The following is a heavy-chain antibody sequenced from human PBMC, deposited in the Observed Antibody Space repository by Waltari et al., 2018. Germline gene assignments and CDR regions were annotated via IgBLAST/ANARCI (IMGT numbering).Heavy chain of an antibody. J-gene: IGHJ4*02. V-gene: IGHV3-23*01. Sequence: EVQLLESGGGLVQPGGSLRLSCAGSGFIFSNYAIIWVRQAPGGGLWWVSTIGYDGVNKHYADSVTGRFAISRDNPKNKVFLQMDSLRAEDTATYYCVSWLMGHFDYWGQGAQVTVSS. CDR1: GFIFSNYA. D-gene: IGHD3-10*01. CDR2: IGYDGVNK. CDR3: VSWLMGHFDY.